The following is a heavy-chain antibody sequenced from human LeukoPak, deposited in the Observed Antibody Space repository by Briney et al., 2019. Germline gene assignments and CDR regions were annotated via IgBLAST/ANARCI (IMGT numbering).Heavy chain of an antibody. Sequence: SQTLSLTCAISGDSVSSNSAAWNWIRQSPSRGLEWLGRTYYRSKWYNDYAVSVKSRITINPDTSENQFSLQLNSVTPEDAAVYYCARDRIAVAGTRWDAFDIWGQGTMVTVSS. V-gene: IGHV6-1*01. CDR2: TYYRSKWYN. CDR1: GDSVSSNSAA. D-gene: IGHD6-19*01. CDR3: ARDRIAVAGTRWDAFDI. J-gene: IGHJ3*02.